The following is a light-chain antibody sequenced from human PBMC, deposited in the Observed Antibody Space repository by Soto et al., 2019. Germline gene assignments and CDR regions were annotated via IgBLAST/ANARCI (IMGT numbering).Light chain of an antibody. J-gene: IGLJ3*02. Sequence: QSMMTQPTSASGAPGQRVTLSCSGSVSNVGSNSVNWYQQFPGTAPILVIYGDSRRPSGVPDRFSGSRSGTSASLAISGLQSEDEASYYCATWDDRLDAWVFGGGTKLTVL. CDR1: VSNVGSNS. CDR2: GDS. V-gene: IGLV1-44*01. CDR3: ATWDDRLDAWV.